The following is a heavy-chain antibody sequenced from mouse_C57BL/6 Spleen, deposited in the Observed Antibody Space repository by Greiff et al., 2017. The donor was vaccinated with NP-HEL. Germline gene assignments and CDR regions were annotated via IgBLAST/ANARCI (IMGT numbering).Heavy chain of an antibody. CDR3: AKDTTVVAYYFDY. CDR1: GYTFTSYW. D-gene: IGHD1-1*01. J-gene: IGHJ2*01. V-gene: IGHV1-64*01. Sequence: QVQLQQSGAELVKPGASVKLSCKASGYTFTSYWMHWVKQRPGQGLEWIGMIHPNSGSTNYNEKFKSKATLTVDKSSSTAYMQLSSLTSEDSAVYYCAKDTTVVAYYFDYWGQGTTLTVSS. CDR2: IHPNSGST.